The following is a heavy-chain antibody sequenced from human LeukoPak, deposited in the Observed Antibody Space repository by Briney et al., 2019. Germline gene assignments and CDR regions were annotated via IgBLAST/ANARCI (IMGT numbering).Heavy chain of an antibody. D-gene: IGHD3-10*01. CDR2: ISGGGDK. CDR1: GFTFSTYA. Sequence: GGSLRLSCAASGFTFSTYAMSWVRQAPGKGLEWVTTISGGGDKQYADHVKGRFTVSRDDSKNTLYLQMNSLRAEDTAVYYCASGKVRGVHFDYWGQGTLVTVSS. CDR3: ASGKVRGVHFDY. V-gene: IGHV3-23*01. J-gene: IGHJ4*02.